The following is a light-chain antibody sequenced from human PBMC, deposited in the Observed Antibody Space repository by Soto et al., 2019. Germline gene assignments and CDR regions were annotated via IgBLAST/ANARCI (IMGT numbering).Light chain of an antibody. Sequence: QSALTQPASVSGSPGQSITISCTGSSSDVGPYNLVSWYQHHPGKAPKLMISEVVKRPSGVSNRFSCSKSGNTASLTISGLQPEDEADYYCCSYAGSSMFVFGGGTKLTVL. CDR3: CSYAGSSMFV. CDR1: SSDVGPYNL. J-gene: IGLJ2*01. V-gene: IGLV2-23*02. CDR2: EVV.